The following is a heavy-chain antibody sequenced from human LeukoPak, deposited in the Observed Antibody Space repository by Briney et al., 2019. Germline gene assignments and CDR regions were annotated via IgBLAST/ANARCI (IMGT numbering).Heavy chain of an antibody. Sequence: GESLNISCKASGYSFTTYWIGWVRQMPGKGLGWMGIIYPGDSDTGYTPSFQGQVTISVDKSISTAYLQWRSLKASDTATYYCARHKGADYWGQGTLVTVSS. J-gene: IGHJ4*02. V-gene: IGHV5-51*01. CDR2: IYPGDSDT. CDR3: ARHKGADY. CDR1: GYSFTTYW. D-gene: IGHD4/OR15-4a*01.